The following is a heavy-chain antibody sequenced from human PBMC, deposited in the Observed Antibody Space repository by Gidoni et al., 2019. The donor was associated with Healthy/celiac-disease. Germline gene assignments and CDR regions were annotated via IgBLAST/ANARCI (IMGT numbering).Heavy chain of an antibody. Sequence: QVQLQQWGAGLLKPSETLSLTCAVYGGSFSGYYWSWIRQPPGKGLEWIGEINHSGSTNYNPSLKRRVTISVDTSKNQFSLKLSSVTAADTAVYYCARGYLRWRDGYKKRGWFDPWGQGTLVTVSS. CDR2: INHSGST. CDR3: ARGYLRWRDGYKKRGWFDP. V-gene: IGHV4-34*01. J-gene: IGHJ5*02. CDR1: GGSFSGYY. D-gene: IGHD5-12*01.